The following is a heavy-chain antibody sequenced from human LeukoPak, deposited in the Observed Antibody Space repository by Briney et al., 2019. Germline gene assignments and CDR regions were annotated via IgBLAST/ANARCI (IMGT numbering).Heavy chain of an antibody. Sequence: GGSLRLSCAASGFTFSSYGMHWVRPAPGKGREWVAFIRYVRSNKYYADSVKGRFTISRDNSKNTLYLQMNSLRAEDTAVYYCAKDGWQWLAGLGGWFDPWGEGTLVTVSS. V-gene: IGHV3-30*02. CDR3: AKDGWQWLAGLGGWFDP. D-gene: IGHD6-19*01. CDR2: IRYVRSNK. J-gene: IGHJ5*02. CDR1: GFTFSSYG.